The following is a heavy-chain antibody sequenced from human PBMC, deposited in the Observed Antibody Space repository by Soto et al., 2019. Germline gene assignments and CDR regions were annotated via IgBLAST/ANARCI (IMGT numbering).Heavy chain of an antibody. CDR1: GGSISSGGYY. CDR3: ARDGGAGYYMDV. V-gene: IGHV4-31*03. J-gene: IGHJ6*03. D-gene: IGHD3-10*01. CDR2: IYYSGST. Sequence: SETLSLTCTVSGGSISSGGYYWSWIRQHPGKGLEWIGYIYYSGSTYYNPSLKSRVTISVDTSKNQFSLKLSSVTAADTAVYYCARDGGAGYYMDVWGKGTTVTVSS.